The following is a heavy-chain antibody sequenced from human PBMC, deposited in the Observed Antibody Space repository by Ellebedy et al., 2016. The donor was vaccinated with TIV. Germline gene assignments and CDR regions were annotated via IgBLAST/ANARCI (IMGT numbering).Heavy chain of an antibody. J-gene: IGHJ4*02. CDR3: ARDLHFPFDY. CDR1: GFTFSDHL. CDR2: ISSNSGNK. Sequence: PGGSLRLSCAASGFTFSDHLMDWVRQAPGKGMEWVSSISSNSGNKYCADSVEGRFTISRDNARNSLYLQMNSLIAEDTAVYYCARDLHFPFDYCGRGTLVTVSS. V-gene: IGHV3-21*01.